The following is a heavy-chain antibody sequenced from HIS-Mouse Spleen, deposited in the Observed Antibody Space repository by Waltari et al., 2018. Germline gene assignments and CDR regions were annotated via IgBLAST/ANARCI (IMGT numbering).Heavy chain of an antibody. CDR1: GFTFSSYW. CDR3: ARDLSVGATTSQSVDV. J-gene: IGHJ6*02. CDR2: KKQDVSGK. V-gene: IGHV3-7*01. Sequence: EVQLVESGGGLVQPGGSLRLSCVASGFTFSSYWMSWVRQAPGKGREWVATKKQDVSGKYYVDSVKGRFTIYRDNAKNSLYLQMNGLRAEDTAVYYCARDLSVGATTSQSVDVWGQGTTVTVSS. D-gene: IGHD1-26*01.